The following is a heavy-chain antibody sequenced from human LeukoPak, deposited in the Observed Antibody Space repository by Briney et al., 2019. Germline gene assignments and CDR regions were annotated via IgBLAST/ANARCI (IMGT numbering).Heavy chain of an antibody. J-gene: IGHJ4*02. D-gene: IGHD3-16*02. Sequence: ASVKVSCKASGYTFTGFYVHWVRQAPGQGLEWMGRINPKNGDTNYAQKFQGRVTMTRDTSISTAYMELSRLRSDDTAVYYCASVRLGELSLLDYWGQGTLVTVSS. CDR2: INPKNGDT. CDR1: GYTFTGFY. V-gene: IGHV1-2*06. CDR3: ASVRLGELSLLDY.